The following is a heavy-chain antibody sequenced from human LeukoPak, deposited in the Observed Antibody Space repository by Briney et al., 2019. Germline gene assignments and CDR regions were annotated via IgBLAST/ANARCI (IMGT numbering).Heavy chain of an antibody. V-gene: IGHV4-34*01. CDR2: INHSGST. D-gene: IGHD4-17*01. Sequence: SETLSLTCAVYGGSFSGYYWSWIRQPPGKGLEWIGEINHSGSTNYNLSLKSRVTISVDTSKNQFSLKLSSVTAADTAVYYCARYGDYAYDYWGQGTLVTVSS. J-gene: IGHJ4*02. CDR3: ARYGDYAYDY. CDR1: GGSFSGYY.